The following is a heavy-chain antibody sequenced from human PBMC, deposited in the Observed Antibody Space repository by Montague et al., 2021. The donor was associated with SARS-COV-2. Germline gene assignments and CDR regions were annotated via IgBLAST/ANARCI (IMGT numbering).Heavy chain of an antibody. CDR1: GGSISSGGYY. J-gene: IGHJ4*02. V-gene: IGHV4-61*08. Sequence: SETLSLTCTVSGGSISSGGYYWSWIRQPPGKELEWIGYIYYSGSTNYNPSLKSRVTISLDTSKNQFSLKLTSVTAADTAVNYCARVSIAADATRSDYWGQGTMVTVSS. D-gene: IGHD6-13*01. CDR2: IYYSGST. CDR3: ARVSIAADATRSDY.